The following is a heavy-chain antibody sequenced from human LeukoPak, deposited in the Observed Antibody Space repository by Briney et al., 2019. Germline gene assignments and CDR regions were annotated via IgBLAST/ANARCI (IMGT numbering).Heavy chain of an antibody. V-gene: IGHV1-69*13. J-gene: IGHJ3*02. Sequence: SVKVSCKASGGSLTNYAINWVRQAPGQGPEWMGGIIPIFGTPKYVQRFQGRVTITADEPTSTAYMELRSLTSEDTAVYYCARGLNHNDRPTDAFDIWGQGTKVTVSS. CDR1: GGSLTNYA. CDR3: ARGLNHNDRPTDAFDI. CDR2: IIPIFGTP. D-gene: IGHD3-22*01.